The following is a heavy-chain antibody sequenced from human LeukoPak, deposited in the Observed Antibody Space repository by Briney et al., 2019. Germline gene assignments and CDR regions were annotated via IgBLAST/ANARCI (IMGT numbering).Heavy chain of an antibody. CDR1: GFTFSTYS. Sequence: PGGSLRLSCAASGFTFSTYSMNWVRPAPGKGLEWVSSISSGSSYIYYADSVKGRFTISRDNANNLLYLQMNSLRAEDTAVYYCARITYDFWSGYYMPDDPWGQGTLVTVSS. J-gene: IGHJ5*02. CDR2: ISSGSSYI. CDR3: ARITYDFWSGYYMPDDP. D-gene: IGHD3-3*01. V-gene: IGHV3-21*04.